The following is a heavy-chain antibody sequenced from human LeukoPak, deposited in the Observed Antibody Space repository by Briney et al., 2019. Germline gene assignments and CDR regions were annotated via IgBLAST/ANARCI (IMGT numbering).Heavy chain of an antibody. CDR2: VSAYNGHT. Sequence: GASVKVSCKASGYTFNSYGISWVRQAPGQGLEWMGWVSAYNGHTNYAQKFQGRVTMTTDTSTNTAYMELRSLRSDDTAVYYCAGSLGYCTSNVCYLKYWGQGTLVTVSS. CDR3: AGSLGYCTSNVCYLKY. D-gene: IGHD2-8*01. J-gene: IGHJ4*02. CDR1: GYTFNSYG. V-gene: IGHV1-18*01.